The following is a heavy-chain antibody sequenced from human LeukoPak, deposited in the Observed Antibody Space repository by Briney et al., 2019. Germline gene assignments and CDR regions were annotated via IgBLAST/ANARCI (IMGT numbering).Heavy chain of an antibody. Sequence: ASVKVSCKASGYTSINYDINWVRQATGQGLEWMGWMNANSGNTGYAQKFQGRVTMTRNTSINTAYMELSSLRSEDTAVYYCARGFIAAGGFDYWGQGTPVTVSS. CDR2: MNANSGNT. CDR1: GYTSINYD. CDR3: ARGFIAAGGFDY. J-gene: IGHJ4*02. V-gene: IGHV1-8*01. D-gene: IGHD6-13*01.